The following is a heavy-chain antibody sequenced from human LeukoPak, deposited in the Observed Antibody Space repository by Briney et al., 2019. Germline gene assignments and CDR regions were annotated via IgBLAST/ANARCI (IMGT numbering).Heavy chain of an antibody. CDR3: ASYSGSYSFDY. CDR2: IRQDGSEQ. D-gene: IGHD1-26*01. Sequence: AGGSLRLSCVASGFTFSNNWMSWVRQAPGKGLEWVANIRQDGSEQYYGDSVKGRFTISRDNAKNSLYLQMNSLRAEDTAVYSCASYSGSYSFDYWGQGTLVTVSS. CDR1: GFTFSNNW. V-gene: IGHV3-7*01. J-gene: IGHJ4*02.